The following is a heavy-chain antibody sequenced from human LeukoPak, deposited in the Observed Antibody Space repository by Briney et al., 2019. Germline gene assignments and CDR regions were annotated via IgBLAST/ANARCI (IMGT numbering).Heavy chain of an antibody. D-gene: IGHD3-22*01. CDR1: GGSISSSNW. CDR2: IYHSGSA. V-gene: IGHV4-4*02. J-gene: IGHJ4*02. CDR3: ASAGHDGSGYKVS. Sequence: KPSGTLSLTCAVSGGSISSSNWWSWVRQPPGKGLEWIGEIYHSGSANYNPSLKSRVTISVDKSKNQFSLKLSSVTAADTAVYYCASAGHDGSGYKVSWGQGTLVTVSS.